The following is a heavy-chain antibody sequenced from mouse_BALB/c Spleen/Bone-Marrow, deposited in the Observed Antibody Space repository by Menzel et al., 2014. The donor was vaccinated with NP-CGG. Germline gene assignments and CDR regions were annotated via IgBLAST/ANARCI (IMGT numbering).Heavy chain of an antibody. Sequence: QAQLKQSGAELVKPGDSVTLYCKASGHTFISNKMHWVKQRPGKALEWVGAINPSNGRTNYNEKFKSKATLTVDKYSSTAYMQPRSLTSEDSAVYYCASYYGDYAYWGQGTLVTVSA. CDR3: ASYYGDYAY. CDR2: INPSNGRT. J-gene: IGHJ3*01. V-gene: IGHV1S81*02. D-gene: IGHD2-13*01. CDR1: GHTFISNK.